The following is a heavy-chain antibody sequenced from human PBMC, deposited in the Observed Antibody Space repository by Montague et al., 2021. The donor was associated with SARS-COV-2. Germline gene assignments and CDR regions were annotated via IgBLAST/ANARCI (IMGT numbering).Heavy chain of an antibody. V-gene: IGHV3-21*01. Sequence: ETLSLTCAVSGASISSSHWWSWIRQPPGKGLEWVSSISSSSSYIYYADSVKGRFTISRDNAKNSLYLQMNSLRAEVTAVYYCARGYDFWSGGYYYYYGMDVWGQGTTVTVSS. J-gene: IGHJ6*02. CDR2: ISSSSSYI. CDR3: ARGYDFWSGGYYYYYGMDV. D-gene: IGHD3-3*01. CDR1: GASISSSH.